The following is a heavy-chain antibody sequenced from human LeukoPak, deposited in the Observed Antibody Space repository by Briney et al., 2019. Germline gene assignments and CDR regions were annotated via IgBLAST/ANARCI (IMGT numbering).Heavy chain of an antibody. D-gene: IGHD6-19*01. CDR1: GGSISSSSHY. CDR2: IYYNGGT. CDR3: ARVASGWGEIDY. Sequence: PSETLSLTCTVSGGSISSSSHYWGWIRQPPGKGLEWIGSIGSIYYNGGTYYNPSLKSRLTISADTSKNQFSLRLSSVTAADTAVYYCARVASGWGEIDYWGQGTLVTVSS. J-gene: IGHJ4*02. V-gene: IGHV4-39*07.